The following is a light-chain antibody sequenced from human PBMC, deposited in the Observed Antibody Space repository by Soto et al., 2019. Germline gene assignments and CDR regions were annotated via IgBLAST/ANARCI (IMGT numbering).Light chain of an antibody. V-gene: IGKV1-5*01. CDR1: QSISTR. CDR3: QQYNSYST. J-gene: IGKJ1*01. CDR2: DAS. Sequence: DIQMTQSPSTLSASVGDRVTITCRASQSISTRLAWYQQKPGKAPKLLIYDASSLESGVPSRFSCSASGTEFTLTISSLQPDDFATYYCQQYNSYSTFGQGTKVEIK.